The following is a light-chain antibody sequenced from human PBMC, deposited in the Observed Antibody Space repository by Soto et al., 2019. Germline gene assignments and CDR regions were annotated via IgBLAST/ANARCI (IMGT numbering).Light chain of an antibody. J-gene: IGLJ1*01. CDR1: SSDVGRFNF. Sequence: QSALTQPASVSGSPGQSITISCTGTSSDVGRFNFVSWFQQHPGKAPKLLISEVTKRPSGVSNRFSGSKSGNTASLTISGRQTEDEAAYYCSSYPTRSTYVFGTGTKLTVL. CDR3: SSYPTRSTYV. CDR2: EVT. V-gene: IGLV2-14*01.